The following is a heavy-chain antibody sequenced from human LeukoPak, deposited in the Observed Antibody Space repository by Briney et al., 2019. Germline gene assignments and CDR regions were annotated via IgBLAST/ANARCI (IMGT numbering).Heavy chain of an antibody. CDR2: IYYSGST. CDR3: ARDPSSTGPFDY. D-gene: IGHD1-14*01. J-gene: IGHJ4*02. V-gene: IGHV4-59*01. CDR1: GGSFSGYY. Sequence: SETLSLTCAVYGGSFSGYYWSWIRQPPGKGLEWIGYIYYSGSTNYNPSLKSRVTISVDTSKNQFSLRLSSVTAADTAVCYCARDPSSTGPFDYWGQGTLVTVSS.